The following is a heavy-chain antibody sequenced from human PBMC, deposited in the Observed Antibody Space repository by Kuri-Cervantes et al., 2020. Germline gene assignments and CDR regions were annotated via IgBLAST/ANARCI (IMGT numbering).Heavy chain of an antibody. V-gene: IGHV1-2*02. CDR3: ARDPGGATHFDY. Sequence: ASVKVSCKASGYTFTGYCMHWVRQAPGQGLEWMGWINPNSGGTNYAQKFQGRVTMTRDTSISTAYMELSRLRSDDTAVYYCARDPGGATHFDYWGQGTLVTVSS. J-gene: IGHJ4*02. CDR1: GYTFTGYC. CDR2: INPNSGGT. D-gene: IGHD1-26*01.